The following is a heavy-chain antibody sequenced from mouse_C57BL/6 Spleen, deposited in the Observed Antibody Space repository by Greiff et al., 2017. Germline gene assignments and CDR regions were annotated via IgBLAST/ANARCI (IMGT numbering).Heavy chain of an antibody. J-gene: IGHJ3*01. CDR1: GFTFSDYG. CDR2: ISSRGSTI. Sequence: EVQLVESGGGLVKPGGSLKLSCAASGFTFSDYGMHWVRQAPGKGLEWVAYISSRGSTIYYADTVKGRFTISRDNAKNTLFLQMTSLRSEDTAMYYCARDWDEVFAYWGQGTLVTVSA. V-gene: IGHV5-17*01. D-gene: IGHD4-1*01. CDR3: ARDWDEVFAY.